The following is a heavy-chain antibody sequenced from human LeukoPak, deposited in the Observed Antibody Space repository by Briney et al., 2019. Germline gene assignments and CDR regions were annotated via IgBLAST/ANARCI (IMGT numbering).Heavy chain of an antibody. Sequence: SETLSLTCTVSGDSISHSRSYWTWIRQSPGKGLEWIGGVTDTGNTYYNTFLKSRLAFSVDTSRNQFSLTLRSVTPADTAVYYCARVHHSEGWYGYYFDFWGQGALVTVSS. J-gene: IGHJ4*02. CDR3: ARVHHSEGWYGYYFDF. V-gene: IGHV4-39*07. CDR2: VTDTGNT. CDR1: GDSISHSRSY. D-gene: IGHD6-19*01.